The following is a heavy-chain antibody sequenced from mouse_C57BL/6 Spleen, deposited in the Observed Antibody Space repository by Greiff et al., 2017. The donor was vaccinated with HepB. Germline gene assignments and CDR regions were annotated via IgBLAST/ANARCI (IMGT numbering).Heavy chain of an antibody. Sequence: QVQLKQPGAELMKPGASVKLSCKASGYTFTGYWIDWVKQRPGHGLEWIGEIVPGSGSTNYNEKFKGKATFTADTSSNTAYMQLSSLTAEDSAIYYGARFEGRDYWGQGTSVTVSS. V-gene: IGHV1-9*01. CDR3: ARFEGRDY. CDR2: IVPGSGST. J-gene: IGHJ4*01. CDR1: GYTFTGYW.